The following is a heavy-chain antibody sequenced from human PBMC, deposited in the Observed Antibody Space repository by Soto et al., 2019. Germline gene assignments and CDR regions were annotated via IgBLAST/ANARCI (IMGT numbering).Heavy chain of an antibody. CDR2: IWYDGSNK. D-gene: IGHD5-18*01. CDR3: ARIGHSYGSPYYYYGMDV. V-gene: IGHV3-33*01. CDR1: GFTFSSYG. Sequence: PGGSLRLSCAASGFTFSSYGMHWVRQAPGKGLEWVAVIWYDGSNKYYADSVKGRFTISRDNSKNTLYLQMNSLRAEDTAVYYCARIGHSYGSPYYYYGMDVWGQGTTVTVSS. J-gene: IGHJ6*02.